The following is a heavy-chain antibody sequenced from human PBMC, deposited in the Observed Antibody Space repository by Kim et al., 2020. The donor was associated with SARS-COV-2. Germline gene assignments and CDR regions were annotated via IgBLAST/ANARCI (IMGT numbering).Heavy chain of an antibody. Sequence: GGSLRLSCAASGFTFSSYSMNWVRQAPGKGLEWVSSISSSNSYIYYADPVKGRFTISRDNAKNSLYLQMNSLRAEDTAVYYCARDDGVYDFWSGYPKFDYWGQGTLVTVSS. CDR3: ARDDGVYDFWSGYPKFDY. D-gene: IGHD3-3*01. V-gene: IGHV3-21*01. CDR2: ISSSNSYI. J-gene: IGHJ4*02. CDR1: GFTFSSYS.